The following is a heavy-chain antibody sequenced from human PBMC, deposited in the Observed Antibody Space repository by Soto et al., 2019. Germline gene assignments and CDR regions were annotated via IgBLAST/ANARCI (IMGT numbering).Heavy chain of an antibody. CDR1: GGSISSGDDF. CDR3: ARDRAKWKDYYYYGMDV. D-gene: IGHD1-20*01. V-gene: IGHV4-30-4*01. Sequence: PSETLSLSCTVSGGSISSGDDFWTWIRQPPGKGLEWIGYIYYSGSTYYNPSLKSRLTMSVDTSKNQFSLKLSSVTAADTAVYYCARDRAKWKDYYYYGMDVRGQRTTVTVSS. J-gene: IGHJ6*01. CDR2: IYYSGST.